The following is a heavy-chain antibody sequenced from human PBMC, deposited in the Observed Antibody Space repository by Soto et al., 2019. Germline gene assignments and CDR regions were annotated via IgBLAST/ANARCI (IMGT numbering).Heavy chain of an antibody. V-gene: IGHV3-30*18. CDR3: AKDLQSYGDYDYYCYGMDV. J-gene: IGHJ6*02. CDR2: ISYDGTNK. D-gene: IGHD4-17*01. CDR1: GFTFGTYG. Sequence: QVQLVESGGGEVQPGRSLTISCAASGFTFGTYGMHWVRQTPGKGLEWVAVISYDGTNKFYSDSVKGRFTISRDNFKNTLTLQMNSLRADDTAVYSCAKDLQSYGDYDYYCYGMDVWGLGTRVTVSS.